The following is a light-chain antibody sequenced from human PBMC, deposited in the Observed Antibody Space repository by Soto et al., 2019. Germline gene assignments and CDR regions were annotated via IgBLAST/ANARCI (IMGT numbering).Light chain of an antibody. CDR3: LQQNSYPRT. J-gene: IGKJ1*01. CDR1: QGISSY. CDR2: AAA. V-gene: IGKV1-9*01. Sequence: IQMTQSPSSLSASVGDRATLTCRASQGISSYLAGYQQKTRKAPKLLIYAAATWQSGGPSRCSGSGSGTKVTLTISSLQPEDFATDYCLQQNSYPRTFGQGTKVDIK.